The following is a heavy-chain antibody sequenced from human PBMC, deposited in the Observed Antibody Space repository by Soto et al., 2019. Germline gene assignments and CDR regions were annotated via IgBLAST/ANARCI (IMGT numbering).Heavy chain of an antibody. V-gene: IGHV3-72*01. CDR3: AREGSDSSGLGGFDY. CDR2: TRNKANSYTT. J-gene: IGHJ4*02. D-gene: IGHD3-22*01. Sequence: EVQLVESGGGLVQPGGSLRLSCAASGFTFSDHYMDWVRQAPGKGLEWVGRTRNKANSYTTEYAASVKGRFTISRDDSKNSLYLQMNSLKTEDTAVYYCAREGSDSSGLGGFDYWGQGTLVTVSS. CDR1: GFTFSDHY.